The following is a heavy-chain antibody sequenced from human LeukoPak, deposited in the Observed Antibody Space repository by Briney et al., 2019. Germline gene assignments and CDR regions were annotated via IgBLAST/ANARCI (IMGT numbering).Heavy chain of an antibody. CDR3: AKDPIAARPTTFDY. J-gene: IGHJ4*02. D-gene: IGHD6-6*01. Sequence: GGSLRLSCAASGFTFSSYGVHWVRQAPGKGLEWVAFIRYDGSNKYYADSVKGRFTISRDNSKNTLYLQMNSLRAEDTAVYYCAKDPIAARPTTFDYWGQGTLVTVSS. V-gene: IGHV3-30*02. CDR2: IRYDGSNK. CDR1: GFTFSSYG.